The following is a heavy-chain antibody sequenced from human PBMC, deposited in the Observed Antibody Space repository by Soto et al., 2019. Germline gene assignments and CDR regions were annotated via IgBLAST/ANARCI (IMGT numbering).Heavy chain of an antibody. CDR2: IYYSGST. J-gene: IGHJ4*02. Sequence: PSETLSLTCTVSGGAIVSGDYYWGWIRQPPWNGLEWIGYIYYSGSTYYNPSLKSRVTISVDTSKNQFSLKLSSVTAADTAVYYCARDRNGGNFDYWGQGTLVTVSS. V-gene: IGHV4-30-4*01. CDR3: ARDRNGGNFDY. D-gene: IGHD2-15*01. CDR1: GGAIVSGDYY.